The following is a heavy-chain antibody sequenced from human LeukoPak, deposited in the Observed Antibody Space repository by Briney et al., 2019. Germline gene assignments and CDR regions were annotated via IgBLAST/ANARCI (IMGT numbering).Heavy chain of an antibody. CDR1: GFTFSSYS. J-gene: IGHJ4*02. Sequence: PGGSLRLSCAACGFTFSSYSMLWVRQAPGKGLEWVSSMRSSSTYIYYADSVKGRFTIPRDNAKNSLYLQMNSLRAEDTAVYYCARIPYDSRGYWPEGYWGQGTLVTVSS. CDR3: ARIPYDSRGYWPEGY. D-gene: IGHD3-22*01. CDR2: MRSSSTYI. V-gene: IGHV3-21*01.